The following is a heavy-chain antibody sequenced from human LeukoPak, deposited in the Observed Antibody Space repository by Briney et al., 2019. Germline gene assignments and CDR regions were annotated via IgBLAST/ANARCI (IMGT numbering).Heavy chain of an antibody. CDR1: GYTFTTYE. Sequence: ASVKVSCKACGYTFTTYEINWVRQAPGQGLEWMGWVNTNSGNTGYAQNFQGRVTMTRNTSISTVYMELSSLRSEDTAVYYCARETIASFDPWGQGTLVTVSS. D-gene: IGHD2-21*01. V-gene: IGHV1-8*01. CDR2: VNTNSGNT. J-gene: IGHJ5*02. CDR3: ARETIASFDP.